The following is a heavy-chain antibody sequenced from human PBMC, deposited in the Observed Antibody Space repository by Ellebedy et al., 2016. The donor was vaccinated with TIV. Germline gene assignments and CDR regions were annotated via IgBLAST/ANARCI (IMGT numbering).Heavy chain of an antibody. V-gene: IGHV2-5*02. D-gene: IGHD6-13*01. CDR2: IYWDVDQ. CDR1: GFSLTTTGVG. CDR3: AHSPVVQQMAMFDP. J-gene: IGHJ5*02. Sequence: SGPTLVXPTHSLTLTCTFSGFSLTTTGVGVGWFRLPPGKALEWLGIIYWDVDQRYNPSLKTRLTITKDTSKNQVVLTMTNMEPVDTATYYCAHSPVVQQMAMFDPWGQGTLVTVSS.